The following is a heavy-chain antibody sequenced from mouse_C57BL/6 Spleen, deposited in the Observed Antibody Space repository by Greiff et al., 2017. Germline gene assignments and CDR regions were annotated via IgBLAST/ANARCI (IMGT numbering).Heavy chain of an antibody. CDR1: GFTFNTYA. J-gene: IGHJ2*01. CDR2: IRSKSSNYAT. CDR3: VREGLENYFDY. V-gene: IGHV10-3*01. Sequence: EVKLVESGGGLVQPKGSLKLSCAASGFTFNTYAMHWVRQAPGKGLEWVARIRSKSSNYATYYADSVKDRFTISRDGSQSMLYLQMNNRKTEYTAMCYCVREGLENYFDYWGQGTTLTVSS.